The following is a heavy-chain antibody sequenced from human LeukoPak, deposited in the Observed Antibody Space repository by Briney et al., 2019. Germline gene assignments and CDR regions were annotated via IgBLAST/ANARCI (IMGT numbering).Heavy chain of an antibody. CDR1: GYTFTSYG. CDR2: ISAYNGNT. Sequence: ASVKVSCKASGYTFTSYGISWVRQAPGQGLEWMGWISAYNGNTNYAQKPQGRVTMTTDTSTSTAYMELRSLRSDDTAVYYCARVPAYDSSGYYYCDPWGQGTLVTVSS. V-gene: IGHV1-18*01. J-gene: IGHJ5*02. CDR3: ARVPAYDSSGYYYCDP. D-gene: IGHD3-22*01.